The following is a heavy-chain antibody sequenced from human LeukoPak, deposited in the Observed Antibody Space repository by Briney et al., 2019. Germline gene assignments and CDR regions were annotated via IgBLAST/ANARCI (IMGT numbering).Heavy chain of an antibody. J-gene: IGHJ6*03. V-gene: IGHV4-61*02. Sequence: SETLSLTCTVSGGSISSGSYYRSWIRQPAGKGLEWIGRIYTSGSTNYNPSLKSRVTISVDTSKNQFSLKLSSVTTADTAVYYCASAPSIAARNYYYYYMDVWGKGTTVTVSS. CDR1: GGSISSGSYY. D-gene: IGHD6-6*01. CDR2: IYTSGST. CDR3: ASAPSIAARNYYYYYMDV.